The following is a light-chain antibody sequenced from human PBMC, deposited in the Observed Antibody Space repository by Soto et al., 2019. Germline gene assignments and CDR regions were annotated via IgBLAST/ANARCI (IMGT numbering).Light chain of an antibody. CDR2: GAS. Sequence: EIVLTQFPGTLSLSPGERATLSCRASQSVSSSYLACFQQKPGQAPRLLIYGASSRATGIPDRFSGRGSGTDFTLTISRLEPEDFAVYYCQHYGNSPTFGQGAKLEIK. CDR3: QHYGNSPT. V-gene: IGKV3-20*01. CDR1: QSVSSSY. J-gene: IGKJ2*01.